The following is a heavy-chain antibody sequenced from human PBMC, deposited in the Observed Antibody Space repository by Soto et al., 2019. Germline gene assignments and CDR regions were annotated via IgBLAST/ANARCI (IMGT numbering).Heavy chain of an antibody. V-gene: IGHV1-3*01. D-gene: IGHD3-22*01. CDR3: ARAGPSDYYDSSGFDY. J-gene: IGHJ4*02. CDR1: GYTFTSYA. Sequence: ASVKVSCKASGYTFTSYAMHWVRQAPGQRLEWMGWINAGNGNTKYSQKFQGRVTITRDTSAGTAYMELSSLRSEDTAVYYCARAGPSDYYDSSGFDYWGQGTLVTVSS. CDR2: INAGNGNT.